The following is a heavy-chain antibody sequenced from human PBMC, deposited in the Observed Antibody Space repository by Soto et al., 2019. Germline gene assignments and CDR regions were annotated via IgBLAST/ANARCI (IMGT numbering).Heavy chain of an antibody. CDR2: INPDGGRT. J-gene: IGHJ5*02. D-gene: IGHD6-6*01. CDR3: ARGAYSSSSFPPFDP. CDR1: GYTFTRYY. V-gene: IGHV1-46*01. Sequence: QVQLVQSGGEVKKPGASVKVSCKASGYTFTRYYIHWVRQAPGQGPEWMGRINPDGGRTTYAQNFHGRVTMTRDTYASTVYMELSSLKFEDTAMYYCARGAYSSSSFPPFDPWGQGTLVTVS.